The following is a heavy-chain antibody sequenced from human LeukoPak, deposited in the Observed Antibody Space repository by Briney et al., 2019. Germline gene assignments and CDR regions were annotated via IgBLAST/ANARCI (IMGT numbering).Heavy chain of an antibody. CDR1: GGTFSSYA. D-gene: IGHD3-22*01. Sequence: SVKVSCKASGGTFSSYAISWVRQAPGQGLEWMGRIIPILGIANYAQKFQGRVTITADKSTSTAYMELSSLRSEDTAVYYCAREGYGPGDMIPLDYWGQGTLVTVSS. CDR2: IIPILGIA. V-gene: IGHV1-69*04. J-gene: IGHJ4*02. CDR3: AREGYGPGDMIPLDY.